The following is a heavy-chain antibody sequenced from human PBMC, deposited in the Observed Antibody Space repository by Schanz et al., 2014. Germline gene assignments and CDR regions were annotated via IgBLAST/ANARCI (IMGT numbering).Heavy chain of an antibody. Sequence: QVQLQESGPGLVKPSGTLSLTCTVSGGSISSNNWWTWVRQPPGKGLEWIGEIYQSGKTTYDPSLKGRLPVSMDNSSTPFSLRLTSVTAADTAVYFCAGRPVRARSGGLDSWGQGTLVTVSS. CDR2: IYQSGKT. V-gene: IGHV4-4*02. J-gene: IGHJ4*02. CDR3: AGRPVRARSGGLDS. CDR1: GGSISSNNW. D-gene: IGHD6-19*01.